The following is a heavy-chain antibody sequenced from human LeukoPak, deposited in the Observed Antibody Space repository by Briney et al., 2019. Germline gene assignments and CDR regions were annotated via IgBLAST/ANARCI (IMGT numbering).Heavy chain of an antibody. CDR2: ISYDGSNK. V-gene: IGHV3-30*04. Sequence: GGSLRLSCAASGFTFSSYAMHWVRQAPGKGLEWVAVISYDGSNKYYADSVKGRFTISRDNSKNTLYLQMNSLRAEDTAVYYCAREGYYYDSSGYYHVFDIWGQGTMVTVSS. D-gene: IGHD3-22*01. CDR3: AREGYYYDSSGYYHVFDI. CDR1: GFTFSSYA. J-gene: IGHJ3*02.